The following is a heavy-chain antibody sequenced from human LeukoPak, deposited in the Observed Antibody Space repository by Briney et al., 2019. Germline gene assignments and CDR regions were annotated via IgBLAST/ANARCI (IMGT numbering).Heavy chain of an antibody. CDR1: GFTVSSNY. Sequence: GWSLRLSCAASGFTVSSNYMSLVRQAPGKGLEWVSVIYSGGSTYYADSVKGRFTISRDNAKNSLYLQMNSLRAEDTAVYYCARDFYGDYACDYWGQGTLVTVSS. CDR2: IYSGGST. CDR3: ARDFYGDYACDY. V-gene: IGHV3-66*01. D-gene: IGHD4-17*01. J-gene: IGHJ4*02.